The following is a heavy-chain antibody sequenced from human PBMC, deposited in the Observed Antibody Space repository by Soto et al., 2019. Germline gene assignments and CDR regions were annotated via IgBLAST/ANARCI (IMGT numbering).Heavy chain of an antibody. V-gene: IGHV3-7*01. CDR2: IKEDGSDM. Sequence: EVQLVESGGGLVQPGGSLRLSCAASGFTFSSYWMSWVRQAPGKGLEWVANIKEDGSDMYYVDSVKGRFTISRDNAKNSLYLQMNSLRAEDTAVYYCATEVWVYYYFWSGYSAYWGQGTLVTVSS. CDR3: ATEVWVYYYFWSGYSAY. CDR1: GFTFSSYW. D-gene: IGHD3-3*01. J-gene: IGHJ4*02.